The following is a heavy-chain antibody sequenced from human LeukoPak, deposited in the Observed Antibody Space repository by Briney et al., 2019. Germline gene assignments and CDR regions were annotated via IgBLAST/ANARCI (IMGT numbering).Heavy chain of an antibody. CDR2: FISITTL. J-gene: IGHJ5*02. CDR1: GLPLSCYV. V-gene: IGHV3-48*02. D-gene: IGHD6-6*01. CDR3: ARSANPGVHDFDP. Sequence: PGGSLRLSCTAYGLPLSCYVMAWVRQAPGKGVGWFSSFISITTLNYSDSVKGRFTISRDNAKTSLYLQMISLRDEDTAVYYCARSANPGVHDFDPWGQGTLVTVSS.